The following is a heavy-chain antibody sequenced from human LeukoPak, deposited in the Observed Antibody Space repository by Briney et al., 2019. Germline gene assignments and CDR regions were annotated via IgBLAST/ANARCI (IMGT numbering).Heavy chain of an antibody. V-gene: IGHV1-3*01. CDR3: AREEGSVFGVVISPNWFDP. J-gene: IGHJ5*02. D-gene: IGHD3-3*01. Sequence: ASVKVSCKASGYTFTTYAMHWVRQAPGQRLEWMGWINAGNGNTKYSQKFQARVTITADESTSTAYMELSSLRSEDTAVYYCAREEGSVFGVVISPNWFDPWGQGTLVTVSS. CDR1: GYTFTTYA. CDR2: INAGNGNT.